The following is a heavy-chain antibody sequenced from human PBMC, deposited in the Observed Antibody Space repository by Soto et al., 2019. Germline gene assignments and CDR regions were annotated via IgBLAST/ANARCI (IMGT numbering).Heavy chain of an antibody. CDR2: IFPGDSDT. J-gene: IGHJ3*02. CDR3: ARRDSSGYDPDAFDI. CDR1: GYEFTSYW. V-gene: IGHV5-51*01. Sequence: PGESLKISCKGSGYEFTSYWIGWVRQMPRKGLEWMGIIFPGDSDTRYSPSFHGQVTISADNSISTAYLQWSSLRASDTAMYYCARRDSSGYDPDAFDIWGQGTLVTGS. D-gene: IGHD3-22*01.